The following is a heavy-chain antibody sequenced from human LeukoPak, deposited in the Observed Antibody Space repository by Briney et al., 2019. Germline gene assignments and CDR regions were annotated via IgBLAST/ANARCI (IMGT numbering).Heavy chain of an antibody. Sequence: SDTLSLTCTVSGGSISSYYWSWIRQPPGKGLEWIGYIYYSGSTNYNPSLKSRVTISVDTSKNQFSLKLSSVTAADTAVYYCARGVSYYDSSGYKHWGQGTLVTVSS. CDR2: IYYSGST. CDR3: ARGVSYYDSSGYKH. D-gene: IGHD3-22*01. V-gene: IGHV4-59*07. J-gene: IGHJ1*01. CDR1: GGSISSYY.